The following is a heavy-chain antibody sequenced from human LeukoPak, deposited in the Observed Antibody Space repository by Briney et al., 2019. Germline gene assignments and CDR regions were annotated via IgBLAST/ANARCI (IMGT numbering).Heavy chain of an antibody. CDR1: GFTFSSSA. Sequence: PGGSLRLSCAASGFTFSSSAMNWVRQAPGKGLEWVSSINNVGSHINYADSVKGRFTISRDNAKNSLYLQMNSLRAEDTAVYYCARDSLNYFHAFDIWGQGTMVTVSS. CDR2: INNVGSHI. CDR3: ARDSLNYFHAFDI. D-gene: IGHD5-24*01. V-gene: IGHV3-21*01. J-gene: IGHJ3*02.